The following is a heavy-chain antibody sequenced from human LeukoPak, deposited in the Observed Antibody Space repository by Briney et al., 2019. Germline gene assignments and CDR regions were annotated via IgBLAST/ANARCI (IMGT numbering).Heavy chain of an antibody. Sequence: PGGSLRLSCAAYGFTFNNYVMSWVRQAPGKGLEWVSAMGGGGTTYYADYVKGRFTISRDTSKNTLYLQMNSLRAEDTAIYYCAKAGRPQAVAGWIDYWGQGTLVTVSS. CDR3: AKAGRPQAVAGWIDY. V-gene: IGHV3-23*01. J-gene: IGHJ4*02. D-gene: IGHD6-19*01. CDR2: MGGGGTT. CDR1: GFTFNNYV.